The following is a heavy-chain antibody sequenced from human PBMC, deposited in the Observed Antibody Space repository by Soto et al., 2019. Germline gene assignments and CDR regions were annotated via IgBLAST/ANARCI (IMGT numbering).Heavy chain of an antibody. J-gene: IGHJ6*02. CDR1: GYTFTSYG. Sequence: SVKVSCKASGYTFTSYGISWVRQAPGQGLEWMGRIIPILGIANYAQKFQGRVTITADKSTSTAYMELSSLRSEDTAVYYCARGSDDGVRGVIISYYYYGMDVWGQGTTVTVSS. CDR2: IIPILGIA. CDR3: ARGSDDGVRGVIISYYYYGMDV. D-gene: IGHD3-10*01. V-gene: IGHV1-69*04.